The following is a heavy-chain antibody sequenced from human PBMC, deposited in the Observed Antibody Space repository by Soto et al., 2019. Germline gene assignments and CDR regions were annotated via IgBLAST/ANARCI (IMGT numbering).Heavy chain of an antibody. D-gene: IGHD2-2*01. Sequence: SLRLSCAASGFTFSSYSMNWVRQAPGKGLEWVSSISSSSSYIYYADSVKGRFTISRDNAKNSLYLQMNSLRAEDTAVYYCARDLRIVVVPAATNYGMDVWGQGTTVTVSS. V-gene: IGHV3-21*01. CDR1: GFTFSSYS. CDR3: ARDLRIVVVPAATNYGMDV. J-gene: IGHJ6*02. CDR2: ISSSSSYI.